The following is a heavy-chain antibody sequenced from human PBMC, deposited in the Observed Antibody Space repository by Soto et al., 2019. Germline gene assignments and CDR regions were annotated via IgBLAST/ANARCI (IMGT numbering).Heavy chain of an antibody. Sequence: QVQLQESGPGLVKPSETLSLTCTVSGGSISSYYWSWIRQPPGKGLEWIGYIYYSGSTNYNPSLKRRVTISVDTSKNQFYLKLSSVTAADTAVYCCARVVTTVLFYAFDIWGQGTMVTVSS. CDR1: GGSISSYY. V-gene: IGHV4-59*01. CDR3: ARVVTTVLFYAFDI. CDR2: IYYSGST. J-gene: IGHJ3*02. D-gene: IGHD4-4*01.